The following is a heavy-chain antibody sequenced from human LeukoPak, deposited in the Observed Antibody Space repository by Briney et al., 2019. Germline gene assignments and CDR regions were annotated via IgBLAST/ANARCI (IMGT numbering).Heavy chain of an antibody. D-gene: IGHD3-16*02. V-gene: IGHV3-30*18. CDR2: ISYDGSNK. J-gene: IGHJ4*02. CDR1: GFTFSSYA. Sequence: PGRSLRLSCAASGFTFSSYAMHWVRQAPGKGLEWVSIISYDGSNKYYADSVKGRFTISRDNSKNTLYLQMNSLRAEDTAVYYCAKDKAGIRLGELSLYLFDYWGQGTLVTVSS. CDR3: AKDKAGIRLGELSLYLFDY.